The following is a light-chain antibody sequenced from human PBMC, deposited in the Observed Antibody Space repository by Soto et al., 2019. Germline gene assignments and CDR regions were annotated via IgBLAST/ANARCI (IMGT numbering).Light chain of an antibody. CDR3: SSYTITSTVV. CDR2: EVS. CDR1: SSDVGGYNY. V-gene: IGLV2-14*01. Sequence: QSALTQPASVSGSPGQSITISCTGTSSDVGGYNYVSWYQQHPGKAPKLMIYEVSNRPSGVSNRFSGSKSANTASLTISGLQAEDEADYYCSSYTITSTVVFGGGTKVTVL. J-gene: IGLJ2*01.